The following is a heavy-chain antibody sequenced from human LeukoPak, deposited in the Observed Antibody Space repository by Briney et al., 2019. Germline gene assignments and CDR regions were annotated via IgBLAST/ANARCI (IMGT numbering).Heavy chain of an antibody. J-gene: IGHJ4*02. CDR1: GGPISSYY. V-gene: IGHV4-59*01. CDR3: ARGGSYAQYYFDY. Sequence: SETLSLTCTVSGGPISSYYWSWIRQPPGKGLEWIGYIYYSGSTNYNPSLKSRVTISVDTSKNQFSLKLSSVTAADTAVYYCARGGSYAQYYFDYWGQGTLVTVSS. D-gene: IGHD1-26*01. CDR2: IYYSGST.